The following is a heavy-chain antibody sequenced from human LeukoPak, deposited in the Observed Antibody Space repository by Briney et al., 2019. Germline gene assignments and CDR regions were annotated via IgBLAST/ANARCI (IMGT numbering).Heavy chain of an antibody. CDR2: INHSGST. D-gene: IGHD3-3*01. Sequence: SETLSLTCAVYGGSFSGYCWSWIRQPPGKGLEWIGEINHSGSTNYNPSLKSRVTISVDTSKNQFSLKLSSVTAADTAVYYCAREVFGVVTPGHYYYMDVWGKGTTVTVSS. CDR1: GGSFSGYC. V-gene: IGHV4-34*01. CDR3: AREVFGVVTPGHYYYMDV. J-gene: IGHJ6*03.